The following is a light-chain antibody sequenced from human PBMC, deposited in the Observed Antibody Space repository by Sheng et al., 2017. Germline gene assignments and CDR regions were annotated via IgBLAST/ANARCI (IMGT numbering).Light chain of an antibody. CDR1: HNVGRN. J-gene: IGKJ3*01. Sequence: EVVMTQSPATLSVSPGERATLYCRASHNVGRNLAWYQQKPGQTPRLLIYATSTRATGVPARFSGSGSGTEFSLTINRLASEDFATYYCQQYDKWPSTFGPGTKVDIK. CDR3: QQYDKWPST. V-gene: IGKV3-15*01. CDR2: ATS.